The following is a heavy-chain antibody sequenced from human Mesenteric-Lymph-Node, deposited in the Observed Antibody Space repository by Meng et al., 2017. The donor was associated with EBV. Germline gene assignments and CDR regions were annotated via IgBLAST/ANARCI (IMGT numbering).Heavy chain of an antibody. CDR1: GGSFSGYY. J-gene: IGHJ4*02. CDR3: ARGLHQFDSSGYWYYFDY. D-gene: IGHD3-22*01. V-gene: IGHV4-34*01. CDR2: INLSGST. Sequence: QGLLQQWGAGLLMASETVSLTCAGYGGSFSGYYWNWIRQPQGKGLEWIGDINLSGSTNYNPSLKSRVTISVDTSKNQLSLNLSSVTAADTAVYYCARGLHQFDSSGYWYYFDYWGQGTLVTVSS.